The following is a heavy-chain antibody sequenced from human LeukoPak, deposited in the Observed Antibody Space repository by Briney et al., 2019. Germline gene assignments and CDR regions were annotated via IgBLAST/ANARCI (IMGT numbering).Heavy chain of an antibody. J-gene: IGHJ3*02. CDR3: TRDARLDCSTTSCYGAFDI. V-gene: IGHV3-20*04. CDR1: GFTFDDYG. Sequence: GSLRLSCAASGFTFDDYGMSWVRQAPGKGLEWVSGINWIGRSTGYADSVKGRFTISRDNAKNSLYLQMSSLRAEDTAFYYCTRDARLDCSTTSCYGAFDIWGQGTMVTVSS. D-gene: IGHD2-2*01. CDR2: INWIGRST.